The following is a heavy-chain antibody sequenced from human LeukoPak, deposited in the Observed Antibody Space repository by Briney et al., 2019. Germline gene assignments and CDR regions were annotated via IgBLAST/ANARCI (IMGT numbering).Heavy chain of an antibody. CDR3: ASSARYTYGDYVPGY. CDR1: GFTFSSYS. CDR2: ISSSSSYI. V-gene: IGHV3-21*01. D-gene: IGHD4-17*01. Sequence: GGSLRLSCAASGFTFSSYSMNWDRQAPGKGLEWVSSISSSSSYIYYADSVKGRFTISRDNAKNSLYLQMNSLRAEDTAVYYCASSARYTYGDYVPGYWGPGTLVTVSS. J-gene: IGHJ4*02.